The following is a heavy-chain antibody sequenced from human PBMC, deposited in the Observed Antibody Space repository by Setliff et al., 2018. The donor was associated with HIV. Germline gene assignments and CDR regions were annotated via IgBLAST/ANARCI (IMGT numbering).Heavy chain of an antibody. CDR2: ITTSSSYM. V-gene: IGHV3-21*06. CDR3: AKAEDYYGSGQIDY. D-gene: IGHD3-10*01. Sequence: PGGSLRLSCEASGFPFSTYTMKWVRQAPGTGLEWVSSITTSSSYMYYTDSVKGRFTISRDNAKNSLYLQMNSLRVEDTAVYYCAKAEDYYGSGQIDYWGQGTLVTVSS. CDR1: GFPFSTYT. J-gene: IGHJ4*02.